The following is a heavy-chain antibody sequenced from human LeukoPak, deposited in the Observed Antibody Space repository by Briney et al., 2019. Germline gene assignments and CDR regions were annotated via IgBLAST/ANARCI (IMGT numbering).Heavy chain of an antibody. CDR1: GGTFSSYA. Sequence: SVKVSCKVSGGTFSSYAISWVRQAPGQGLEWMGRIIPIFGIANYAQKFQGRVTITADKSTSTAYMELSSLRSEDTAVYYCARGCGGDCKGAFDIWGQGTMVTVSS. V-gene: IGHV1-69*04. J-gene: IGHJ3*02. CDR2: IIPIFGIA. CDR3: ARGCGGDCKGAFDI. D-gene: IGHD2-21*02.